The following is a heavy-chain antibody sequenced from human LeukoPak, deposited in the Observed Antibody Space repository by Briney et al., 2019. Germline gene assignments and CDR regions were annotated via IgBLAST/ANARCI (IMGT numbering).Heavy chain of an antibody. CDR3: ASEGLRLGELSHDY. D-gene: IGHD3-16*02. CDR2: NNSDGSST. V-gene: IGHV3-74*01. J-gene: IGHJ4*02. Sequence: GGSLRLTCAASGFTFSSYWMHWVRQAPGKGLVWISRNNSDGSSTSYADSVKGRFTISRDNAKNTLYLQMNSLRAEDTAVYYCASEGLRLGELSHDYWGQGTLVTVS. CDR1: GFTFSSYW.